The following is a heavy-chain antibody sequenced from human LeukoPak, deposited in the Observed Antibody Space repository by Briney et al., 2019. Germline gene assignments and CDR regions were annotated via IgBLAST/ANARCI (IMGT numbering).Heavy chain of an antibody. V-gene: IGHV5-51*01. J-gene: IGHJ6*04. CDR3: ARRSVAAAGTDYYGMDV. CDR1: GYSFTSYW. CDR2: IYPGDSDT. Sequence: GESLKISCKGSGYSFTSYWIGWVRQMPGKGLEWMGIIYPGDSDTRYSPSFQGQVTISADKSISTASLQWSSLKASDTAMYYCARRSVAAAGTDYYGMDVWGKGTTVTVSS. D-gene: IGHD6-13*01.